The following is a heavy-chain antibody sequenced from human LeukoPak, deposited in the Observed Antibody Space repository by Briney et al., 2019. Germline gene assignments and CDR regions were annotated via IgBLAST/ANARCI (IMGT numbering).Heavy chain of an antibody. D-gene: IGHD3-22*01. V-gene: IGHV3-30*18. J-gene: IGHJ4*02. CDR2: ISYDGSNK. CDR1: GFTFSSYG. CDR3: AKETYYYDSSGYYRHIDY. Sequence: GRSLRLSCAASGFTFSSYGMHWVHQAPGKGLEWVAVISYDGSNKYYADSVKGRFTISRDNSKNTLYLQMNSLRAEDTAVYYCAKETYYYDSSGYYRHIDYWGQGTLVTVSS.